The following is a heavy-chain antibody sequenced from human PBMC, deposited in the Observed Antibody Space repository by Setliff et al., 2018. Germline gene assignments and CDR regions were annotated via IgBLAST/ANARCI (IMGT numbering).Heavy chain of an antibody. D-gene: IGHD6-6*01. J-gene: IGHJ5*02. CDR1: GYSISSCYY. CDR3: ARHVLGYSSSYNWFDP. V-gene: IGHV4-38-2*01. Sequence: PSETLSLTCAVSGYSISSCYYWGWIRQPPGKGLEWIGSIYHSGSTYYNPSLKSRVTISVDTSKNQFSLKLSSVTAADTAVYYCARHVLGYSSSYNWFDPWGQGTLVTVSS. CDR2: IYHSGST.